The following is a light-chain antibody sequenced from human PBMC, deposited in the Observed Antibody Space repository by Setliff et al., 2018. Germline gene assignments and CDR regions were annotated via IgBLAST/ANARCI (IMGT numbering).Light chain of an antibody. CDR2: GVS. J-gene: IGLJ1*01. CDR1: SGDVGSYDL. Sequence: QSALAQPASVSGSPGESITISCTGFSGDVGSYDLVSWYQQHPGKAPKLIIYGVSDRPSGVSSRFSGSKSGNTAYLTISGLQTEDEAEYYCNAYASDTTDVFGSGTKV. CDR3: NAYASDTTDV. V-gene: IGLV2-14*03.